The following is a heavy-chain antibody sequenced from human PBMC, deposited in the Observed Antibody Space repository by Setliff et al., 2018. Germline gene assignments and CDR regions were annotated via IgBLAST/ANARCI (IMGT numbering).Heavy chain of an antibody. V-gene: IGHV4-39*01. J-gene: IGHJ4*02. Sequence: KPSETLSLTCTVSGGSISSSSYYWGWIRQPPGKGLEWIGSIYYSGSTYYNPSLKSRVTISVDTSKNQFSLKLSSVTAADTAVYYCARQPEGGYYDSSGYYGMAPYYFDYWGQGTLVTVSS. CDR1: GGSISSSSYY. CDR2: IYYSGST. CDR3: ARQPEGGYYDSSGYYGMAPYYFDY. D-gene: IGHD3-22*01.